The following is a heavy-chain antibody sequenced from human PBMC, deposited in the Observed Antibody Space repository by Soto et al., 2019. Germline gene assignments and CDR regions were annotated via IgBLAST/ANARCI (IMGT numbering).Heavy chain of an antibody. Sequence: GASVKVSCKASGYTFTGYYMHWVRQAPGQGLEWMGWINPNSGGTNYAQKFQGWVTMTRDTSISAAYMELSRLGSDDTAVYYCARVEGNDAFDIWGQGTMVTVSS. CDR2: INPNSGGT. CDR3: ARVEGNDAFDI. J-gene: IGHJ3*02. D-gene: IGHD3-10*01. V-gene: IGHV1-2*04. CDR1: GYTFTGYY.